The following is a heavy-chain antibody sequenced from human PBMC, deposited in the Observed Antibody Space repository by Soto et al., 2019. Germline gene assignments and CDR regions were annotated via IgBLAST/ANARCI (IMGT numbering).Heavy chain of an antibody. V-gene: IGHV3-21*01. CDR2: ISSSSSYI. Sequence: GGSLRLSCAASGFTFSSYSMNWVRQAPGKGLEWVSSISSSSSYIYYADSVKGRFTISRDNAKNSLYLQMNSLRAEDTAVYYCARAQVYGDYAGGGAFDIWGQGTMVTVSS. D-gene: IGHD4-17*01. CDR3: ARAQVYGDYAGGGAFDI. CDR1: GFTFSSYS. J-gene: IGHJ3*02.